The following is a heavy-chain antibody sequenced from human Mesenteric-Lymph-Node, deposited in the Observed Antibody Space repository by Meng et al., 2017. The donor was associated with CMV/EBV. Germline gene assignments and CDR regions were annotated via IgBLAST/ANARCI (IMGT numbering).Heavy chain of an antibody. CDR1: GGSISSGNYY. CDR2: IYYSGNT. J-gene: IGHJ4*02. V-gene: IGHV4-39*01. Sequence: SETLSLTCTVSGGSISSGNYYWGWIRQSPGKGLVWIANIYYSGNTYYNPSLKSRVTLSVDTSKKQFSLKLSSVTAADTAVYYCARLTITIFGVVIGADYWGQGTLVTVSS. D-gene: IGHD3-3*01. CDR3: ARLTITIFGVVIGADY.